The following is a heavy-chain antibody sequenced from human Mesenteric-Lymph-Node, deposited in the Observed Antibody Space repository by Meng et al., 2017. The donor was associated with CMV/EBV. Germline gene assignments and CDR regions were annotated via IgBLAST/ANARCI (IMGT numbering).Heavy chain of an antibody. CDR3: AKDIGLAAAGLTDY. D-gene: IGHD6-13*01. V-gene: IGHV3-21*04. CDR2: ISAGGTT. J-gene: IGHJ4*02. Sequence: GESLKISCAASGFTFSSYSMNWVRQAPGKGLEWVSLISAGGTTYYADSVRSRFTISRDNAKNSLYLQMNSLRAEDTALYYCAKDIGLAAAGLTDYWGQGTLVTVSS. CDR1: GFTFSSYS.